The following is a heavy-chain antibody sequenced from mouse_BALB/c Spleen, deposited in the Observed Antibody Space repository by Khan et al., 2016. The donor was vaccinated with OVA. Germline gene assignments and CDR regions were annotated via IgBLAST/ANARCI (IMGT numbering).Heavy chain of an antibody. CDR3: ARYVYYGNYGAMDY. D-gene: IGHD2-1*01. CDR1: GYTFSSYW. CDR2: ILPGSGST. J-gene: IGHJ4*01. Sequence: VQLQQSGAELMKPGASVKISCKATGYTFSSYWIEWVKQRPGHGLEWIGEILPGSGSTNYNEKFKGKATFTADTSSNTAYMPLSSLTSEDSAVYYCARYVYYGNYGAMDYWGQGTSVTVSS. V-gene: IGHV1-9*01.